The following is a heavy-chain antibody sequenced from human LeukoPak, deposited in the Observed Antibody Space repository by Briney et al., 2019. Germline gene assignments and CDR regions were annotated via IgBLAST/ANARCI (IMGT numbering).Heavy chain of an antibody. V-gene: IGHV1-3*03. CDR1: GYTFTSYA. J-gene: IGHJ4*02. CDR3: ATMTVYSYGPIDY. D-gene: IGHD5-18*01. CDR2: INAGNGNT. Sequence: ASVKVSCKASGYTFTSYAMHWVRQAPGQRLEWMGWINAGNGNTKYSQEFQGRVTITRDTSASTAYMELSSLRSEDTAVYYCATMTVYSYGPIDYWGQGTLVTVSS.